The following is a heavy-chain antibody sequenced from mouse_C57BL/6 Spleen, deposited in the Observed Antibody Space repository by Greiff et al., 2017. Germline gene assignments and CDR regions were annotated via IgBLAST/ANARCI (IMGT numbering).Heavy chain of an antibody. V-gene: IGHV1-4*01. CDR3: AKGSLGYYFDY. Sequence: QVQLQQSGAELARPGASVKMSCKASGYTFTSYSMHWVKQRPGQGLEWIGYINPSSGYTKYNQKFKDKATLTADKSSSTAYMQLSSLTSEDSAVDYCAKGSLGYYFDYWGQGTILTVSS. CDR2: INPSSGYT. CDR1: GYTFTSYS. J-gene: IGHJ2*01. D-gene: IGHD6-1*01.